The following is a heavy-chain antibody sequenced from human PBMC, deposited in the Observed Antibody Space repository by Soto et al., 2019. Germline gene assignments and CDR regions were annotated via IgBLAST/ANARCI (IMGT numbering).Heavy chain of an antibody. Sequence: GGSLRLSCAASGFTFSSYAMSWVRQAPGKGLEWVSAISGSGGSTYYADSVKGRFTISRDNSKKTLYLQINSLRAEDTAVYYCAKEPLSGYRFLFDYWGQGTLVTVSS. J-gene: IGHJ4*02. D-gene: IGHD3-22*01. V-gene: IGHV3-23*01. CDR1: GFTFSSYA. CDR3: AKEPLSGYRFLFDY. CDR2: ISGSGGST.